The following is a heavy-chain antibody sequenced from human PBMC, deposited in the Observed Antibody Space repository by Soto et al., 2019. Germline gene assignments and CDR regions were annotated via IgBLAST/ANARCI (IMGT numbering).Heavy chain of an antibody. D-gene: IGHD6-13*01. CDR2: ITGSGGST. V-gene: IGHV3-23*01. CDR3: AKDRYSSSWYDY. Sequence: EVQLLESGGGLVQPGGSLRLSCAASEFSFSNYAMSWVRQAPGKGLEWVRQAPGKGLEWVSTITGSGGSTYYADSVKGQFTISRDNSKNTLYLQLNSLRAEDTAVYYCAKDRYSSSWYDYWGQGTLVTVSS. J-gene: IGHJ4*02. CDR1: EFSFSNYA.